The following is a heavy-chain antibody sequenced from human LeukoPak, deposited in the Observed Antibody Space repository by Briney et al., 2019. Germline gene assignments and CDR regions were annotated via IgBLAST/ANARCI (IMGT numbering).Heavy chain of an antibody. V-gene: IGHV3-21*01. CDR1: GFTFSSYS. J-gene: IGHJ4*02. Sequence: GGSLRLSCAASGFTFSSYSKNWVRQAPGKGLEWVSSISSSSSYIYYADSVKGRFTISRDNAKNSLYLQMNSLRAEDTAVYYCARGNYFLGQSGDYYFDYWGQGTLVTVSS. CDR3: ARGNYFLGQSGDYYFDY. D-gene: IGHD1-7*01. CDR2: ISSSSSYI.